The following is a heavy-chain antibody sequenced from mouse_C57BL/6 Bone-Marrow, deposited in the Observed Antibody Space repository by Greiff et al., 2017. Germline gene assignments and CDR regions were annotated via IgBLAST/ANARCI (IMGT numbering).Heavy chain of an antibody. Sequence: EVQRVKSGGGLVKPGGSLKLSCAASGFTFSSYTMSWVRQTPEKRLEWVATISGGGGNTYYPDSVKGRFTISRDNAKNTLYLQMSSLRSEDTALYYCARQDWSWFAYWGQGTLVTVSA. J-gene: IGHJ3*01. D-gene: IGHD4-1*01. CDR2: ISGGGGNT. CDR1: GFTFSSYT. V-gene: IGHV5-9*01. CDR3: ARQDWSWFAY.